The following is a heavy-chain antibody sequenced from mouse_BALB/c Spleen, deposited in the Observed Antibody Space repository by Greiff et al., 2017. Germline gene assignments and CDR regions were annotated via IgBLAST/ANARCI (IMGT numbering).Heavy chain of an antibody. J-gene: IGHJ4*01. CDR1: GYAFSSYW. CDR2: IYPGDGDT. D-gene: IGHD2-14*01. Sequence: VQLQESGAELVRPGSSVKISCKASGYAFSSYWMNWVKQRPGQGLEWIGQIYPGDGDTNYNGKFKGKATLTADKSSSTAYMQLSSLTSEDSAVYFCATPGNYRYDGYAMDYWGQGTSVTVSS. CDR3: ATPGNYRYDGYAMDY. V-gene: IGHV1-80*01.